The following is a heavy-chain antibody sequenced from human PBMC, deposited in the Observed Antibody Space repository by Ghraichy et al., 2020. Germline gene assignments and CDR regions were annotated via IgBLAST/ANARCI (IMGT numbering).Heavy chain of an antibody. Sequence: SETLSLTCTVSGGSISSGSYSWTWIRQPPGKGLVWIGYIYYSGSAFYNPSLKSRVAISLDRFYNNRFSLKLSSVTAADMAVYYCAVLASHGVDVWGQGTTVTVSS. CDR1: GGSISSGSYS. CDR2: IYYSGSA. V-gene: IGHV4-30-2*01. J-gene: IGHJ6*02. D-gene: IGHD3-3*01. CDR3: AVLASHGVDV.